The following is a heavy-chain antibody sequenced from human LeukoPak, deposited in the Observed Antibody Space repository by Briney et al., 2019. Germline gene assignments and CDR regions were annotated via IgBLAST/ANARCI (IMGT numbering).Heavy chain of an antibody. CDR3: ARGGGIAAALSGDFDY. Sequence: ASVKVSCKASGYTFTSYAMNWVRQAPGQGLEWMGWINTNTGNPTYAQGFTGRFIFSLDTSVSTAYPQISSLKAEDTAVYYCARGGGIAAALSGDFDYWGQGTLVTVSS. J-gene: IGHJ4*02. CDR2: INTNTGNP. V-gene: IGHV7-4-1*02. D-gene: IGHD6-13*01. CDR1: GYTFTSYA.